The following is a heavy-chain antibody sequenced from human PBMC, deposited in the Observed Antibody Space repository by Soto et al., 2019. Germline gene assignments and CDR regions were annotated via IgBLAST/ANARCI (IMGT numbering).Heavy chain of an antibody. D-gene: IGHD6-19*01. CDR3: ARGGAEYSSGWYYFDY. V-gene: IGHV1-69*02. CDR2: IIPILGIA. Sequence: QVQLVQSGAEVKKPGSSVKVSCKASGGTFSSYTISWVRQAPGQGLEWMGRIIPILGIANYAQKFQGRVTITADKSTSTAYMELSSLRSGDTAVYYCARGGAEYSSGWYYFDYWGQGTLVTVSS. J-gene: IGHJ4*02. CDR1: GGTFSSYT.